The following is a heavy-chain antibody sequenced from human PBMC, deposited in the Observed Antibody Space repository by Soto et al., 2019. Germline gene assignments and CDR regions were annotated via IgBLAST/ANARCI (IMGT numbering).Heavy chain of an antibody. Sequence: GGSLRLSCAASGFTCSSYSMHWVRQAPGKGLEWVAVISYDGSNKYYADPVKGRFTISRDNSKNTQYLQMDSLRPDDTPLYYCARGRISNRCLDVWGQGTTVTVSS. CDR3: ARGRISNRCLDV. J-gene: IGHJ6*02. CDR2: ISYDGSNK. D-gene: IGHD2-8*01. V-gene: IGHV3-30-3*01. CDR1: GFTCSSYS.